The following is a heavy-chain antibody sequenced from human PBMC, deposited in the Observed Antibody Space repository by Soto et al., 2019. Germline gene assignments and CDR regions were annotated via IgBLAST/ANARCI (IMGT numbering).Heavy chain of an antibody. D-gene: IGHD2-2*01. J-gene: IGHJ5*02. CDR1: GFSLTTRGVG. Sequence: QITLKESGPTLVKPTQTLTLTCTFSGFSLTTRGVGLGWIRQPTGKALECLALIYWDDDKRYSPSLQSRLSSTKDTSIDQVLLTITNVDRVDTATDCGAHIPKSYQYDWFDPWGQGTLVSVSS. V-gene: IGHV2-5*02. CDR3: AHIPKSYQYDWFDP. CDR2: IYWDDDK.